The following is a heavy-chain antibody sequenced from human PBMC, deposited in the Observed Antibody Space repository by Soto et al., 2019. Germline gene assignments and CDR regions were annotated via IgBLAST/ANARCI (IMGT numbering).Heavy chain of an antibody. Sequence: SETLSLTCTVSGGSISSYYWSWIRQPPGKGLEWIGYIYYSGSTNYNPSIKSRVTISVDTSKNQFSLKLSSVTAADTAVYYCARDHHPPYYDFWSGYPPDYYYYMDVWGKGTTVTV. V-gene: IGHV4-59*01. CDR1: GGSISSYY. D-gene: IGHD3-3*01. CDR2: IYYSGST. J-gene: IGHJ6*03. CDR3: ARDHHPPYYDFWSGYPPDYYYYMDV.